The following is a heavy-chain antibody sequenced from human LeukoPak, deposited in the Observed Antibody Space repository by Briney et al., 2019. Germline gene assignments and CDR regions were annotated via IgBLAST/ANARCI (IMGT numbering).Heavy chain of an antibody. Sequence: SETLSLTCAVYGGSFSDYYWSWIRQPPGKGLEWIGEINHSGSTNYNPSLKSRVTISVDTSKNQFSLKLSSVTAADTAVYYCARDPPYSTSYFDYWGQGTLVTVSS. CDR2: INHSGST. CDR1: GGSFSDYY. V-gene: IGHV4-34*01. D-gene: IGHD6-6*01. CDR3: ARDPPYSTSYFDY. J-gene: IGHJ4*02.